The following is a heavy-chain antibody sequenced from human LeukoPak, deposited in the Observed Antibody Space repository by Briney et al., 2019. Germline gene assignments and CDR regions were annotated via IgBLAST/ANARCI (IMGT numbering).Heavy chain of an antibody. D-gene: IGHD3-16*01. CDR3: ASPRGRRFDY. Sequence: TSETLSLTCTVSGGSISSTTDYWSWIRQPPGKGLEWIGEINHSGSTNYNPSLKSRVTISVDTSKNQFSLKLSSVTAADTAVYYCASPRGRRFDYWGQGTLVTVSS. V-gene: IGHV4-39*07. CDR1: GGSISSTTDY. J-gene: IGHJ4*02. CDR2: INHSGST.